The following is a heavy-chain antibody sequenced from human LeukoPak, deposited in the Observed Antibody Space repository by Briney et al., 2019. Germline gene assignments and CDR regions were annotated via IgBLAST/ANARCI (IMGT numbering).Heavy chain of an antibody. CDR1: NGSMTSDSYY. Sequence: SETLSLTCTVSNGSMTSDSYYWAWVRQPPGKGLEWIGTIFYNGKTYYSASLKSRVTVSLDTSKKNFSLRLSSVTAADTAVYYCARLWIVATWFDAWGQGALVTVSS. D-gene: IGHD2-2*03. CDR2: IFYNGKT. CDR3: ARLWIVATWFDA. V-gene: IGHV4-39*02. J-gene: IGHJ5*02.